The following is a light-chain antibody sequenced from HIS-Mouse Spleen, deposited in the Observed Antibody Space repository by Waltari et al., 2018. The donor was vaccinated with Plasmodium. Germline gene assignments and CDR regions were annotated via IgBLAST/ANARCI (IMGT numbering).Light chain of an antibody. J-gene: IGKJ3*01. CDR2: GAS. CDR1: QRVSSN. Sequence: EIVMTQSPATLPVSPGERATLSCRASQRVSSNLAWYQQKPGQAPRLLIYGASTRATGIPARFSGSGSGTEFTLTISSLQSEDFAVYYCQQYNNWSFTFGPGTKVDIK. CDR3: QQYNNWSFT. V-gene: IGKV3-15*01.